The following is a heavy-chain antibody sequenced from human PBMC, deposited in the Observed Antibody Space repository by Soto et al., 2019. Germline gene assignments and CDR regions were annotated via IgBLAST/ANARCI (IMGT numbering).Heavy chain of an antibody. D-gene: IGHD5-18*01. CDR2: INPTGGNT. J-gene: IGHJ4*02. CDR1: GYAFTRYY. Sequence: QVQLVQSGAEVKKPGASVKVSCKASGYAFTRYYIHWVRQAPGHGLEWMGAINPTGGNTESAQNFHGRVTMTRDTSTSTVYMELSSLRSDDTAVYYCARDGELANAAMVCDYWGQGTLVTVSS. CDR3: ARDGELANAAMVCDY. V-gene: IGHV1-46*01.